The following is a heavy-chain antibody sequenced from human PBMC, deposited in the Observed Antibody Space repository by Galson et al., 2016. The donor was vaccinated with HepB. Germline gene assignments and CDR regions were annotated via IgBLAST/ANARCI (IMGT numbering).Heavy chain of an antibody. CDR1: GFTFSDYF. Sequence: SLRLSCAASGFTFSDYFMSWIRQAPGKGLEWVSYISTTSSYTNYADSVKGRFTISRDNAKNSVNLQMNSLRVEDTAVYYCASITMLREITGCFGPWGQGTLVTVSS. CDR3: ASITMLREITGCFGP. V-gene: IGHV3-11*06. D-gene: IGHD3-10*01. CDR2: ISTTSSYT. J-gene: IGHJ5*02.